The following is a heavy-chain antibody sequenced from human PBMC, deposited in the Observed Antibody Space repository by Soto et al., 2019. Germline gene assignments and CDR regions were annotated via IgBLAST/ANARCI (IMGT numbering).Heavy chain of an antibody. V-gene: IGHV4-59*01. CDR1: GGSISSYY. CDR2: IYYSGST. Sequence: SETLSLTCTVSGGSISSYYWSWIRQPPGKGLEWIGYIYYSGSTNYNPSLKSRVTISVDTSKNQFSLKLSSVTAADTAVYYCAREILCGNSEAFHFDYWGQGTLVTVSS. J-gene: IGHJ4*02. D-gene: IGHD2-21*02. CDR3: AREILCGNSEAFHFDY.